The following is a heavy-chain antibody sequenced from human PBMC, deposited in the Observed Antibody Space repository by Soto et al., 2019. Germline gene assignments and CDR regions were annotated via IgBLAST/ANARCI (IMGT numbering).Heavy chain of an antibody. CDR3: SSPRHSGKSVDY. CDR1: DFAFSNYW. Sequence: EVQLVESGGGLFKPGGSLRLTCVASDFAFSNYWTHWFRQAPGKGLEWVGRIKSKTDGGTIDYAAPVEGRFTISRDDSRDTLYLQMNSLKTEDTAVYYCSSPRHSGKSVDYWGQGTLVTVSS. V-gene: IGHV3-15*07. CDR2: IKSKTDGGTI. D-gene: IGHD3-10*01. J-gene: IGHJ4*02.